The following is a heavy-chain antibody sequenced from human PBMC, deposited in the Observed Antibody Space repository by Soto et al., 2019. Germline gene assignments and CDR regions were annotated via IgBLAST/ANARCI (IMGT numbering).Heavy chain of an antibody. J-gene: IGHJ3*02. Sequence: QLQLQESGPGLVKPSETLSLICTVSGGSISGYFWSWVRQPAGKGLEWIGRIYSAGSTNYNPSLKSRVTMSVDTSQNQFSLKLTSVTAADTAMYYCVRGDVFDIWGRGTMVIVSS. D-gene: IGHD3-16*01. CDR2: IYSAGST. CDR3: VRGDVFDI. V-gene: IGHV4-4*07. CDR1: GGSISGYF.